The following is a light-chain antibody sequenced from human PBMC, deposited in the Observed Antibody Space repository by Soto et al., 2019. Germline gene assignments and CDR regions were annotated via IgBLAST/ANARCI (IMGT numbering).Light chain of an antibody. Sequence: QSALTQPASVSGSPGQSITISCTGTSSDVGSYNLVSWYQQHPGKAPKLMIYEGSKRPSGVSKRFSGSKSGNTASLTISGLQAEDEADYYCGSYAGTNTVHVVFGGGTKLTV. J-gene: IGLJ2*01. V-gene: IGLV2-23*03. CDR2: EGS. CDR3: GSYAGTNTVHVV. CDR1: SSDVGSYNL.